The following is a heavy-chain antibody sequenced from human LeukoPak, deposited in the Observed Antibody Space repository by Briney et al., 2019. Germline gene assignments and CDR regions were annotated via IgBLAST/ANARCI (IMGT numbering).Heavy chain of an antibody. CDR2: ITGSGTT. Sequence: GGSLRLSCAASEFTFSIYTMTWVRQAPGKGLEWVSAITGSGTTLYTDSVKGRFTISRDDSKNTLYLQMNSLRAEDTAVYYCANLYDDYEGYWGQGALVTVSS. V-gene: IGHV3-23*01. CDR3: ANLYDDYEGY. J-gene: IGHJ4*02. D-gene: IGHD4-17*01. CDR1: EFTFSIYT.